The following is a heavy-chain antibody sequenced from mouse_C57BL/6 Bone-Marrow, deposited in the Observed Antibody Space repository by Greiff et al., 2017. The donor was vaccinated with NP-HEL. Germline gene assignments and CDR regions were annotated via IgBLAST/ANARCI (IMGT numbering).Heavy chain of an antibody. V-gene: IGHV1-19*01. CDR3: ARDGYGSSFPTEHFDV. J-gene: IGHJ1*03. Sequence: EVQLQQSGPVLVKPGASVKMSCKASGYTFTDYYMNWVKQSHGKSLEWIGVINPYNGGTSYNQKFKGKATLTVDKSSSTAYMELNSLTSEDSAVYYGARDGYGSSFPTEHFDVWGTGTTGTVSS. CDR1: GYTFTDYY. D-gene: IGHD1-1*01. CDR2: INPYNGGT.